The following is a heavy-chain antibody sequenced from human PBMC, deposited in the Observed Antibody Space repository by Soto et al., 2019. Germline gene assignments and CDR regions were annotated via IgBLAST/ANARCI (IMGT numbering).Heavy chain of an antibody. CDR2: ISGSGGST. CDR1: GFTFSSYA. V-gene: IGHV3-23*01. CDR3: AKANTIFPYYFAY. D-gene: IGHD3-3*01. J-gene: IGHJ4*02. Sequence: EVQLLESGGGLVQPGGSLRLSCAASGFTFSSYAMSWVRQAPGKGLEWVSAISGSGGSTYYTDSVKGRFTISRDNSKNTLYLQMNSLSAEDTAVYYCAKANTIFPYYFAYWGQGTLVTVSS.